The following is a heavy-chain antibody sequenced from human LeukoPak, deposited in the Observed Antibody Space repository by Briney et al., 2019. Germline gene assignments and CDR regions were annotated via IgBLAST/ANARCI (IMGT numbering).Heavy chain of an antibody. D-gene: IGHD3-3*01. J-gene: IGHJ5*02. CDR1: GYTFTGYY. CDR3: ARNRVEWLLVDNWFDP. CDR2: INPNSGGT. Sequence: VASVKVSCKASGYTFTGYYMHWVRQAPGQGLEWMGWINPNSGGTNYAQKFQGRVTMTRDTSISTAYMELSRLRSDDTAVYYCARNRVEWLLVDNWFDPWGQGTLVTVSS. V-gene: IGHV1-2*02.